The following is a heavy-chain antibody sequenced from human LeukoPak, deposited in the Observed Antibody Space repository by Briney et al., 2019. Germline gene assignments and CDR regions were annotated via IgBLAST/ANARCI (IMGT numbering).Heavy chain of an antibody. J-gene: IGHJ6*03. V-gene: IGHV4-61*02. Sequence: PSETLSLTCTVSGGSISSGSYYWSWIRQPAGKGLEWIGRIYTSGSTNYNPSLKSRVTISVDTSKNQFSLKLSSVTAADTAVYYCAGEIAVADTYYYYYYMDVWGKGTTVTISS. D-gene: IGHD6-19*01. CDR1: GGSISSGSYY. CDR2: IYTSGST. CDR3: AGEIAVADTYYYYYYMDV.